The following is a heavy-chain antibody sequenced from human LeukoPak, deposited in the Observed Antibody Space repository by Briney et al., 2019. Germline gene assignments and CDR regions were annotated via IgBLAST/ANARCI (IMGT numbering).Heavy chain of an antibody. CDR3: ARDRYYDSSDLPFDP. V-gene: IGHV1-69*01. CDR1: GGTFSSYA. J-gene: IGHJ5*02. CDR2: IIPIFCTA. Sequence: SVKVSCKASGGTFSSYAISWVRQAPGPRPEWMGGIIPIFCTANYAQKFQGRVTITADGSTSTAYVELSSLRSEDTAVYYCARDRYYDSSDLPFDPWGQGTLVTVSS. D-gene: IGHD3-22*01.